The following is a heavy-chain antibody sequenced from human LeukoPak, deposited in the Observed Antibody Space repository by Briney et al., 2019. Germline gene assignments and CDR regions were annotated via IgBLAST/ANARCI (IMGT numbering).Heavy chain of an antibody. CDR2: ISYDGSNK. J-gene: IGHJ4*02. Sequence: GRSLRLSCAASGFTFSSYAMHWVRQAPGKGLEWVAVISYDGSNKYYADSVKGRFTISRDNSKNTLYLQMNSLRAEDTAVYYCAREGHPTRLDYWGQGTLVTVSS. CDR3: AREGHPTRLDY. V-gene: IGHV3-30*01. CDR1: GFTFSSYA.